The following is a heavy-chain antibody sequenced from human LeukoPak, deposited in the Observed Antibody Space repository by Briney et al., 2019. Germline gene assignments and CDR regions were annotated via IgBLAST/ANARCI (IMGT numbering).Heavy chain of an antibody. V-gene: IGHV3-30*01. J-gene: IGHJ5*01. CDR1: GFTFSSYA. D-gene: IGHD1-26*01. Sequence: GRSLRLSCAASGFTFSSYAMHWVRQAPGKGLEWVAVISYDGSNKYYADSVKGRFTISRDNSKNTLYLQMNSLRAEDTAVYYRTRGGRATTDSWGQGTLVTVSS. CDR2: ISYDGSNK. CDR3: TRGGRATTDS.